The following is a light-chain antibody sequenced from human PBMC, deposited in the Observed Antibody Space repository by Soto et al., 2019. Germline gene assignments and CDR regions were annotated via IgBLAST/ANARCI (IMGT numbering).Light chain of an antibody. CDR3: QLRSNWSWT. Sequence: EIVLTQSPATLSLSPGERATLSCRASESVRSYLAWYQQKPGQAPRLLIYDSSNRATGIPDRFSGSGSGTDFSLVISSLEPEDFAVYYCQLRSNWSWTFGQGTRVDI. J-gene: IGKJ1*01. CDR1: ESVRSY. V-gene: IGKV3-11*01. CDR2: DSS.